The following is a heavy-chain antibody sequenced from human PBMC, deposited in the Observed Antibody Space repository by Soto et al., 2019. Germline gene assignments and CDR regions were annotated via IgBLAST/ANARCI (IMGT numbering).Heavy chain of an antibody. J-gene: IGHJ4*02. CDR3: ARDPKFFYDSETYYGAGDDLDH. CDR2: IDTSGTTI. D-gene: IGHD3-10*01. Sequence: KPVGSLRLSCIASGFTFSDYYMAWIRQAPGKGLEWVSYIDTSGTTIDYADSVGGRFTISRDNARNSLYLQTNSLRVEDTAVYFCARDPKFFYDSETYYGAGDDLDHWGEGTLVTVSS. CDR1: GFTFSDYY. V-gene: IGHV3-11*01.